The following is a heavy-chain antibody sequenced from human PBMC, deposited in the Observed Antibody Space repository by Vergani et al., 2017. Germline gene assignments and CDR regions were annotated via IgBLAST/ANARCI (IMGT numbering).Heavy chain of an antibody. CDR1: GGTFSSYA. V-gene: IGHV1-69*13. J-gene: IGHJ3*02. CDR2: IIPIFGTA. Sequence: QVQLVQSGAEVKRPVSSVKVSCKASGGTFSSYAISWVRPAPGQGLEWMGRIIPIFGTANYAQKFQGRVTITADESTSTAYMELSSLRSEDTAVYYCARAYDILTGSDHDAFEIWGQGTMVTVSS. D-gene: IGHD3-9*01. CDR3: ARAYDILTGSDHDAFEI.